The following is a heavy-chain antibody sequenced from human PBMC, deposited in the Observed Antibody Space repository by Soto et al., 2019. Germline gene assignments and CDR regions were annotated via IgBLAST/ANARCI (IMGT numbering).Heavy chain of an antibody. CDR2: IYYSGST. Sequence: PSETLSLTCTVSGGSISSGGYYWSWIRQHPGKGLEWIGYIYYSGSTYYNPSLKSRVTISVDTSKNQFSLKLSSVTAADTAVYYCARVPKYCSGGSCYSSHFDYWGQGTLVTVSS. D-gene: IGHD2-15*01. V-gene: IGHV4-31*03. J-gene: IGHJ4*02. CDR3: ARVPKYCSGGSCYSSHFDY. CDR1: GGSISSGGYY.